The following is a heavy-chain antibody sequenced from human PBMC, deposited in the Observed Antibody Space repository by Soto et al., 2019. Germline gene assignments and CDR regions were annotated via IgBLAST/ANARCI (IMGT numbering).Heavy chain of an antibody. CDR3: ARDTSSTYYYDSSGYLPY. D-gene: IGHD3-22*01. Sequence: ASVKVSCKASGYTFSTYYMHWVRQAPGQGLEWMGWISAYNGNTNYAQKLQGRVTMTTDTSTSTAYMELRSLRSDDTAVYYCARDTSSTYYYDSSGYLPYWGQGTLVTVSS. V-gene: IGHV1-18*04. CDR1: GYTFSTYY. CDR2: ISAYNGNT. J-gene: IGHJ4*02.